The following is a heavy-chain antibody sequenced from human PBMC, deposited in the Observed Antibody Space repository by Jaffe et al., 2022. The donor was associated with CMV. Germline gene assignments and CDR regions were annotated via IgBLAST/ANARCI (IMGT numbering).Heavy chain of an antibody. V-gene: IGHV3-15*01. CDR1: GFTFSNAW. Sequence: EVQLVESGGGLVKPGGSLRLSCAASGFTFSNAWMSWVRQAPGKGLEWVGRIKSKTDGGTTDYAAPVKGRFTISRDDSKNTLYLQMNSLKTEDTAVYYCTTDESPYCSGGSCYWDDYFDYWGQGTLVTVSS. CDR2: IKSKTDGGTT. J-gene: IGHJ4*02. CDR3: TTDESPYCSGGSCYWDDYFDY. D-gene: IGHD2-15*01.